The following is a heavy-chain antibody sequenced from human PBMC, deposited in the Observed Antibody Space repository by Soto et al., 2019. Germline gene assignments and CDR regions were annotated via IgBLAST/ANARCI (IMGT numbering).Heavy chain of an antibody. CDR3: ARGLMSGSYYSGGWYYFDY. J-gene: IGHJ4*02. CDR1: GGSFSGYI. Sequence: QVQLQQWGAGLLKPSETLSLTCAVYGGSFSGYIWSWIRQPPGKGLQWFGQINHSGSNNYNPSLKSRVTKSLHTSISQSSLGLSSVTAADTAVYYCARGLMSGSYYSGGWYYFDYWGQGTLVTVSS. D-gene: IGHD1-26*01. CDR2: INHSGSN. V-gene: IGHV4-34*01.